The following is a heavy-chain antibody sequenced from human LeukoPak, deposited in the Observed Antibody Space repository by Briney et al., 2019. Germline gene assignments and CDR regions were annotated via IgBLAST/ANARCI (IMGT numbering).Heavy chain of an antibody. CDR3: ARGSGSYYAFDI. D-gene: IGHD1-26*01. CDR1: GDIVSSNSAT. CDR2: TYYRSKWFS. V-gene: IGHV6-1*01. Sequence: SQTLSLTCAISGDIVSSNSATWNWIRQSPSRGLEWLGRTYYRSKWFSDYAVSVKSRTTFNPDTSKNQLSLQLNSVTPEDTAVYYCARGSGSYYAFDIWGQGTMVTVSS. J-gene: IGHJ3*02.